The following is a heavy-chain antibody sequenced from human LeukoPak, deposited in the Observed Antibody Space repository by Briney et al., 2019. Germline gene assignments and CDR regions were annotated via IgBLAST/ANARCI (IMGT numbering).Heavy chain of an antibody. CDR3: ARGWSRWQQLSDY. CDR2: MNPNSGNT. Sequence: ASVKVSCEASGYTFTSYDINWVRQATGQGLEWMGWMNPNSGNTGYAQKFQGRVTMTRNTSISTAYMELSSLRSEDTAVYYCARGWSRWQQLSDYWGQGTLVTVSS. V-gene: IGHV1-8*01. CDR1: GYTFTSYD. J-gene: IGHJ4*02. D-gene: IGHD6-13*01.